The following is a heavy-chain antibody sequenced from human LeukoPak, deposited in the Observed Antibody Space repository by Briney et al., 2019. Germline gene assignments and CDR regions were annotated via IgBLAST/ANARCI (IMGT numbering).Heavy chain of an antibody. CDR3: ARLGVGSDAFDI. J-gene: IGHJ3*02. CDR1: GGTFSSYA. Sequence: AASVKVSCKASGGTFSSYAISWVRQAPGQGLEWMGRIIPILGIANYAQKFQGRVTITADKSTSTAYMELSSLRSEDTAVYYCARLGVGSDAFDIWGQGTMVTVSS. CDR2: IIPILGIA. D-gene: IGHD3-16*01. V-gene: IGHV1-69*04.